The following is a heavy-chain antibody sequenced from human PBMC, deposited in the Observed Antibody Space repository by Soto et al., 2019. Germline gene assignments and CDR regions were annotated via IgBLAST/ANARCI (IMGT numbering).Heavy chain of an antibody. CDR1: GFTFSSYA. CDR2: ISGSGGST. V-gene: IGHV3-23*01. CDR3: ANNHVPSQAFDI. J-gene: IGHJ3*02. Sequence: GGSLRLSCAASGFTFSSYAMSWVRQAPGKGLEWVSAISGSGGSTYYADSVKGRFTISRDNSKNTLYLQMNSLRAEDTAVYYCANNHVPSQAFDIWGQGTMVTVSS.